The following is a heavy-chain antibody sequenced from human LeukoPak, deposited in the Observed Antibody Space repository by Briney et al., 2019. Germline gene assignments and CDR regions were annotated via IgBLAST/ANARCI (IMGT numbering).Heavy chain of an antibody. CDR1: GFTFSSYE. D-gene: IGHD1-26*01. Sequence: SGGSLRLSCAASGFTFSSYEMNWVRQAPGKGLEWVSYISSSGSTMYYADSVKGRFTISRDNAKNSLYLQMNSLRAEDTAVYYCARDPGGSYSVDYWGQGTLVTVP. V-gene: IGHV3-48*03. CDR2: ISSSGSTM. CDR3: ARDPGGSYSVDY. J-gene: IGHJ4*02.